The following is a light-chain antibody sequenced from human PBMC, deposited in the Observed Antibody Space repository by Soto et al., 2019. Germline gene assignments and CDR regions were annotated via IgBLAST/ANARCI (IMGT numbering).Light chain of an antibody. Sequence: QSVLTQPASVSGSPGQSITISCTGTSXDVGGYNYVSWYRQHPGKAPKLMIYEVRNRPSGVSNRFSGSKSGNTASLTISGLQAEDEADYYCSSYTRSSTLIFGIGTKVT. CDR2: EVR. CDR1: SXDVGGYNY. V-gene: IGLV2-14*01. J-gene: IGLJ1*01. CDR3: SSYTRSSTLI.